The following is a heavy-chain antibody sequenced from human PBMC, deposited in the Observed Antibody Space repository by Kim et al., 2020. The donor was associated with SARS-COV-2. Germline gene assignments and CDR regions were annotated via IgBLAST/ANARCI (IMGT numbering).Heavy chain of an antibody. CDR2: IIPIFGTA. CDR3: ARERLDFRRSPAYYYYGMDV. CDR1: GGTFSSYA. J-gene: IGHJ6*02. V-gene: IGHV1-69*13. D-gene: IGHD3-22*01. Sequence: SVKVSCKASGGTFSSYAISWVRQAPGQGLEWMGGIIPIFGTANYAQKFQGRVTITADESTSTAYMELSSLRSEDTAVYYCARERLDFRRSPAYYYYGMDVWGQGTTVTVSS.